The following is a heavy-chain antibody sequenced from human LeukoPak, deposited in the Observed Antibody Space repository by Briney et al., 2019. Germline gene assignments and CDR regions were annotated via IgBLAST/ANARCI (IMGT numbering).Heavy chain of an antibody. J-gene: IGHJ4*02. CDR2: IYASGST. V-gene: IGHV4-4*07. D-gene: IGHD6-19*01. Sequence: SETLSLTCTVSGCSISSYYWSWIRQPAGKGLEWIGRIYASGSTNYNPSLKRRVTMSVDTSKNQFSLKLRSMTAADTAVYYCARPIDTYSSGWYQAPSGYWGQGPLVTVSS. CDR1: GCSISSYY. CDR3: ARPIDTYSSGWYQAPSGY.